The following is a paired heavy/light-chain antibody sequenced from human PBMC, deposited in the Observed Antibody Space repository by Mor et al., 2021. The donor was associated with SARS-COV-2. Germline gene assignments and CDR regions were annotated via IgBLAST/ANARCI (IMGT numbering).Light chain of an antibody. CDR3: CSYAGSYTWV. J-gene: IGLJ2*01. CDR1: SSDVGGYNY. Sequence: QSALTQPRSVSGSPGQSVTISCTGTSSDVGGYNYVSWNQQHPGKAPKLMIYDVNKRPSGVPDRFSGSKSGNTASLTISGLQAEDEADYYCCSYAGSYTWVFGGGTKLTVL. CDR2: DVN. V-gene: IGLV2-11*01.
Heavy chain of an antibody. CDR1: GFTFATYG. J-gene: IGHJ4*02. D-gene: IGHD4-17*01. CDR2: ISGSGDTT. V-gene: IGHV3-23*01. Sequence: EVQLLESGGGLVQPGGSLRLSCAASGFTFATYGMSWVRQSPGKGLECVSAISGSGDTTFYADSVKGRFTISRDNSKNTFYLQMNSLRAEDTAVYYCARALYGGLDYWGQGALVTVSS. CDR3: ARALYGGLDY.